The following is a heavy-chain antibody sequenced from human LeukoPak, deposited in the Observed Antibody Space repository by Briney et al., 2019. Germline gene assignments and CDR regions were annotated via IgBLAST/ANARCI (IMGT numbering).Heavy chain of an antibody. V-gene: IGHV4-4*02. CDR2: IHHSGST. CDR1: GGSISSLNW. CDR3: ARRITIFGRYMDV. Sequence: SETLSLTCAVSGGSISSLNWWSWVRQPPGKGLEWIGEIHHSGSTNYNPSLRSRVTISVDKSKNQFSLKLSSVSAADTAVYYCARRITIFGRYMDVWGKGTTVTVSS. J-gene: IGHJ6*03. D-gene: IGHD3-3*01.